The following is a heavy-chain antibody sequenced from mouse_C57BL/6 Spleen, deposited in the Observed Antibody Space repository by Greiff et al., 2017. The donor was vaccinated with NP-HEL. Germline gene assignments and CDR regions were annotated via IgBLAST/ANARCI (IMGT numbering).Heavy chain of an antibody. CDR2: IYPGDGDT. CDR1: GYAFSSSW. J-gene: IGHJ3*01. V-gene: IGHV1-82*01. CDR3: ARSGIYYDYDEGFAY. D-gene: IGHD2-4*01. Sequence: VQGVESGPELVKPGASVKISCKASGYAFSSSWMNWVKQRPGKGLEWIGRIYPGDGDTNYNGKFKGKATLTADKSSSTAYMQLSSLTSEDSAVYFCARSGIYYDYDEGFAYWGQGTLVTVSA.